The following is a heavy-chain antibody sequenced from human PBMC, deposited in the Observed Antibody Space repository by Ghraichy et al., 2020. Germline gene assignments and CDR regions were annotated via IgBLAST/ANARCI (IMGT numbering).Heavy chain of an antibody. V-gene: IGHV3-53*01. CDR1: DFTVGSNY. CDR3: ATQSFGIVSTYDH. Sequence: GGSLRLSCAASDFTVGSNYMSWLRQAPGKGLEWVSVIYAGGTTYYADSARGRFTISRDNSKNTLFLQMDSLRADDTAVYYCATQSFGIVSTYDHWGQGTLVTVSS. J-gene: IGHJ4*02. D-gene: IGHD2/OR15-2a*01. CDR2: IYAGGTT.